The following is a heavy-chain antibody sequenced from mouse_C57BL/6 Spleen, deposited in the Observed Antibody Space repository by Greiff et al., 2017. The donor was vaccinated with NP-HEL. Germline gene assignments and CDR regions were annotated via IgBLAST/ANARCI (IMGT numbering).Heavy chain of an antibody. D-gene: IGHD3-2*02. CDR2: IRSKSNNYAT. J-gene: IGHJ3*01. V-gene: IGHV10-1*01. Sequence: EVQRVESGGGLVQPKGSLKLSCAASGFSFNTYAMNWVRQAPGKGLEWVARIRSKSNNYATYYADSVKDRFTISRDDSESMLYLQMNNLKTEDTAMYYCVRQTAQAGFAYWGQGTLVTVSA. CDR3: VRQTAQAGFAY. CDR1: GFSFNTYA.